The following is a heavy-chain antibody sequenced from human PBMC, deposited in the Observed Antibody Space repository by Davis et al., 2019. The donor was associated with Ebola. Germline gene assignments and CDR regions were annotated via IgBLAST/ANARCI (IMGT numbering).Heavy chain of an antibody. J-gene: IGHJ4*02. Sequence: GSLRLSCAVYGGSFSGYYWSWIRQPPGKGLEWIGEINHSGSTNYNPSLKSRVTISVDTSKNQFSLKLSSVTAADTAVYYCAIQIVGATRVFDYWGQGTLVTVSS. CDR2: INHSGST. V-gene: IGHV4-34*01. D-gene: IGHD1-26*01. CDR3: AIQIVGATRVFDY. CDR1: GGSFSGYY.